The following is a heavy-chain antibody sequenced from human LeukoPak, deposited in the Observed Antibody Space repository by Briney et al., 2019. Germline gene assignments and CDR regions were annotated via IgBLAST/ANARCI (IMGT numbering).Heavy chain of an antibody. CDR3: AKGRHSSSSDAFDI. J-gene: IGHJ3*02. CDR1: GFTFSSYA. V-gene: IGHV3-23*01. CDR2: ITASGFST. Sequence: GGSLRLSCAASGFTFSSYAVSWVRQAPGKGLEWVSAITASGFSTYYADSVKGRFTISRDNSKNTLYLQMNSLRAEDTAVYYCAKGRHSSSSDAFDIWGQGTMVTVSS. D-gene: IGHD6-13*01.